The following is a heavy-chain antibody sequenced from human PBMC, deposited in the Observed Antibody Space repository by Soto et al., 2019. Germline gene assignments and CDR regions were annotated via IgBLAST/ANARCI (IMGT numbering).Heavy chain of an antibody. Sequence: QLQLQESGPGLVKPSETLSLTCTVSGGSISSSSYYWGWIRQPPGKGLEWIGSIYYSGSTYYNPSLKSRVTISVDTSKNQFSLKLSSVTAADTAVYYCARHYQQLVGLDYWGQGTLVTVSS. J-gene: IGHJ4*02. D-gene: IGHD6-13*01. CDR2: IYYSGST. CDR3: ARHYQQLVGLDY. V-gene: IGHV4-39*01. CDR1: GGSISSSSYY.